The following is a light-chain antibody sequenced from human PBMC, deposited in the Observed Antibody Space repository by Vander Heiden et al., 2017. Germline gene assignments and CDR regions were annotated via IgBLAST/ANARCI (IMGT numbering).Light chain of an antibody. CDR2: DAS. Sequence: DIQMTQSPSYLSAFVGDSVTITCQASQDISNYLNWYQQQPGKAPRLLIYDASNLQTGVPSRFSGSGSGTYFTLSISSLQPEYIATYYCQQYDNVPSLTFGGGTKVAMK. CDR1: QDISNY. J-gene: IGKJ4*01. CDR3: QQYDNVPSLT. V-gene: IGKV1-33*01.